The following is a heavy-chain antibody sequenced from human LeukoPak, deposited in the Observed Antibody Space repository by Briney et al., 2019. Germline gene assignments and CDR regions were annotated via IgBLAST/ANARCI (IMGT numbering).Heavy chain of an antibody. D-gene: IGHD1-14*01. CDR1: GLSFGFYA. J-gene: IGHJ4*02. V-gene: IGHV3-23*01. CDR3: AKDFVRYNIQFDY. CDR2: ISGGGAGT. Sequence: GGSLRLSCAASGLSFGFYAMSWVRQAPGKGLEWVSSISGGGAGTYYADSVRGRFTISRDNSKNTLYLQMDSLRAEDTASYYCAKDFVRYNIQFDYWGQGALVTVSS.